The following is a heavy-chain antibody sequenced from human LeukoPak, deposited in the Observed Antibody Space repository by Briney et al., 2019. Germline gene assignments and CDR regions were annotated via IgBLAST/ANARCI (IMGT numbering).Heavy chain of an antibody. J-gene: IGHJ6*03. CDR1: GFTFSDYY. CDR3: ARDRGMYSYGYCYYYMDV. CDR2: ISSSGSTI. Sequence: GGSLRLSCAASGFTFSDYYMSWIRQAPGKGLEWVSYISSSGSTIYYADSVKGRFTISRDNAKNSLYLQMNSLRAEDTAVYYCARDRGMYSYGYCYYYMDVWGKGTTVTVSS. D-gene: IGHD5-18*01. V-gene: IGHV3-11*01.